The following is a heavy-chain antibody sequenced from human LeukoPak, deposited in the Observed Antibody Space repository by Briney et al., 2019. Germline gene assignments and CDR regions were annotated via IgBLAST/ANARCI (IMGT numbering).Heavy chain of an antibody. CDR3: ARVVGPGSGCFDC. D-gene: IGHD3-22*01. J-gene: IGHJ4*02. CDR2: INPNSGGT. V-gene: IGHV1-2*02. Sequence: ASVKVSCKASGYTFTGYYMHWVRQAPGQGLEWMGWINPNSGGTNYAQKFQGRVTMTRDTSISTAYMELSRLRSDDTAVYYCARVVGPGSGCFDCWGQGTLVTVSS. CDR1: GYTFTGYY.